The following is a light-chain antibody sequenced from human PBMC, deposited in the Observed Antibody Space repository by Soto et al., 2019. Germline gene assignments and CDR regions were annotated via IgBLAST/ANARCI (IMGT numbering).Light chain of an antibody. V-gene: IGKV1-39*01. Sequence: DIQMTQSPSSVSASLGDRVNIXXRTSQSVSIYVNWYQQKPGEAPVVLIYASSSLQSGVPSRFSGSGSGTDFTLTISSLEPEDFATYYCQQSYSTPTFGQGTKVDIK. CDR1: QSVSIY. CDR3: QQSYSTPT. J-gene: IGKJ2*01. CDR2: ASS.